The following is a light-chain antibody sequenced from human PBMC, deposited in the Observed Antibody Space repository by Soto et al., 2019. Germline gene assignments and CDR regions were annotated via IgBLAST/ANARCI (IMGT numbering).Light chain of an antibody. Sequence: DIQMTQSPSTLSASVGDRVTITCRASQSISSWLAWYQQKPGKAPKLLIYKASSLESGVPSRFSGSGSGTEFTLTISRLQPDEFATYYCQQYSSYGTFGPGTKVEIK. CDR2: KAS. V-gene: IGKV1-5*03. CDR3: QQYSSYGT. J-gene: IGKJ1*01. CDR1: QSISSW.